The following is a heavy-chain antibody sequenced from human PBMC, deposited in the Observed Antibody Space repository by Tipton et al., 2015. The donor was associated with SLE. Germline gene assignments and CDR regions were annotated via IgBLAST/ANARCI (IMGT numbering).Heavy chain of an antibody. CDR2: IFHSGSA. CDR3: AKDDYGGYPRFFFDI. CDR1: GGSLSSGDYS. J-gene: IGHJ3*02. D-gene: IGHD4/OR15-4a*01. V-gene: IGHV4-30-2*01. Sequence: TLSLTCTVSGGSLSSGDYSWSWVRQPPGKGLEWIGHIFHSGSAYYNPSLKSRVTMSVDRSRNQFSLRLTSMTAADTALYYCAKDDYGGYPRFFFDIWGQGTMVTVSS.